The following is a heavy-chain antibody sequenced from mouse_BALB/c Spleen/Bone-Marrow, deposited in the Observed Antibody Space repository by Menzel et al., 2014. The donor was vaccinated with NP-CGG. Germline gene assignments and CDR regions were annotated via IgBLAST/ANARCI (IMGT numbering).Heavy chain of an antibody. CDR3: ARSGDLAWFAY. J-gene: IGHJ3*01. CDR1: GFNIKDTY. Sequence: VQLQQSGAELVKPGASVKLSCTASGFNIKDTYMHWVKQRPEQGLEWIGRIDPANGNTKYDPKFQGKATITADTSSSTAYMQLKSLTSEDSAVYYCARSGDLAWFAYWGQGTLVTVSA. V-gene: IGHV14-3*02. CDR2: IDPANGNT.